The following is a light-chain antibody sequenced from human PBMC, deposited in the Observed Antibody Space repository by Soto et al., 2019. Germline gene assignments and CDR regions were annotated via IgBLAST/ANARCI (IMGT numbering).Light chain of an antibody. CDR2: GAS. Sequence: EIVLTQHPATLSVSPGERATLSCRASQSVSSNLAWYQQKPGQAPRLLIYGASTRAIGIPARFNGSGSGTEFTLTISSLQSEDFAVYYCQQYNNWTTFGQGTKVQIE. CDR3: QQYNNWTT. V-gene: IGKV3-15*01. J-gene: IGKJ1*01. CDR1: QSVSSN.